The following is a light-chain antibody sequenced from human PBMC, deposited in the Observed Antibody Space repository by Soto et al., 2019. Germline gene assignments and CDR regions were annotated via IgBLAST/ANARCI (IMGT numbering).Light chain of an antibody. CDR3: QQYNSYSYS. Sequence: DIQMTQSPSTLSASVGDRVTITCRASQSISSWLAWYQQKPGKAPNLLIYKASSLKSGVPSRFSGSGSGTEFTLTISSLQSDDFATYYCQQYNSYSYSFGQGTKLEIK. CDR2: KAS. V-gene: IGKV1-5*03. J-gene: IGKJ2*01. CDR1: QSISSW.